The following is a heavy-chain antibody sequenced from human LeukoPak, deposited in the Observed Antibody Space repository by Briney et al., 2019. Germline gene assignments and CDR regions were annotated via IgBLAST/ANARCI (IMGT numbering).Heavy chain of an antibody. CDR2: INPNSGGT. CDR1: GYTFTGYY. Sequence: ASVKVSCKASGYTFTGYYMHWVRQAPGQGLEWMGWINPNSGGTNYAQKFQGRVTMTRDTSKNQFSLKLSSVTAADTAVYYCAREPRDRGYSYGAFDYWGQGTLVTVSS. CDR3: AREPRDRGYSYGAFDY. J-gene: IGHJ4*02. D-gene: IGHD5-18*01. V-gene: IGHV1-2*02.